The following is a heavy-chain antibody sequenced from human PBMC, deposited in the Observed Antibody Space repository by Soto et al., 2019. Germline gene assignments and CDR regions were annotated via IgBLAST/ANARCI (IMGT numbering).Heavy chain of an antibody. CDR2: TYYRSKWYN. CDR3: AKASHYHMLAAYLAPDY. Sequence: SQTLSLTCAISGDSVSSNSATWVWIRQSPSRGLEWLGRTYYRSKWYNDYAVSVKSRITINPDTSNNQLSLQLNSVTPDDTALYYCAKASHYHMLAAYLAPDYWGPGTLVTVSS. J-gene: IGHJ4*02. V-gene: IGHV6-1*01. D-gene: IGHD3-9*01. CDR1: GDSVSSNSAT.